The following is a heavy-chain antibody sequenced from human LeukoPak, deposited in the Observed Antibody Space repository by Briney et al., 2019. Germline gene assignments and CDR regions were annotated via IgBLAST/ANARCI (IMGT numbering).Heavy chain of an antibody. J-gene: IGHJ6*02. V-gene: IGHV4-34*01. CDR1: GGSFSGYY. CDR3: ARENYPSYYHYGMDV. D-gene: IGHD1-7*01. CDR2: INHSGST. Sequence: SGTLSLTCAVYGGSFSGYYWTWIRQPPGKGLEWIGEINHSGSTNYNPSLKSRVTISVDTSKNQFSLKLSSVTAADTAVYYCARENYPSYYHYGMDVWGQGTTVTVSS.